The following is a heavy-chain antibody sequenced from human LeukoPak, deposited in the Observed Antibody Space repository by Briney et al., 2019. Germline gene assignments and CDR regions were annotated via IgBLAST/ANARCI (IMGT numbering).Heavy chain of an antibody. J-gene: IGHJ3*02. D-gene: IGHD3-3*01. CDR1: GYPFSTYT. CDR3: ARGIGAFDI. V-gene: IGHV7-4-1*02. Sequence: ASVKVSCKASGYPFSTYTLNWVRQAPGQGLEWMGWIDTNTGNPTYPQAFTGRFVFSLDTSVSAAFLQINSLKAEDTAVYYCARGIGAFDIWGQGTMVTVSS. CDR2: IDTNTGNP.